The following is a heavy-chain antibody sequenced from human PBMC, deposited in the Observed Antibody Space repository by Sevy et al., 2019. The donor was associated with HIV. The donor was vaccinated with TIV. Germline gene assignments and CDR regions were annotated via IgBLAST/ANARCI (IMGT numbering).Heavy chain of an antibody. CDR1: GDSVSSNSAV. CDR3: ARAVYYGSGPRLYYFDY. V-gene: IGHV6-1*01. D-gene: IGHD3-10*01. CDR2: TYYRSKWYN. Sequence: QSQTLSLTCAISGDSVSSNSAVWNWIRQSPSRGLEWLGRTYYRSKWYNDYAVSVKSRLTINPDTSKNEYSLQRNFVTPEDTGVYYCARAVYYGSGPRLYYFDYWGQGTLVTVSS. J-gene: IGHJ4*02.